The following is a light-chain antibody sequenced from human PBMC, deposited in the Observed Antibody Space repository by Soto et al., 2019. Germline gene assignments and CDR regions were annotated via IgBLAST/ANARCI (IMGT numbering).Light chain of an antibody. CDR1: QSISSW. V-gene: IGKV1-5*03. CDR3: LQDINYPWT. CDR2: KAS. Sequence: DIQMSQSPYTLSASVGDRVTITCRASQSISSWLAWYQQKPGKAPKLLIYKASTLKSGVPSRFSGSGSGTEFTLTISSLQPEDSATYYCLQDINYPWTFGQGTKVDI. J-gene: IGKJ1*01.